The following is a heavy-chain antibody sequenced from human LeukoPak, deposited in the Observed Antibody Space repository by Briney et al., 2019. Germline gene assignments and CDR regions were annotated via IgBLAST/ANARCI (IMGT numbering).Heavy chain of an antibody. CDR2: ISYDGSNK. CDR1: GFTFSSYG. J-gene: IGHJ4*02. Sequence: GGSLRLSCAAPGFTFSSYGMHWVRQAPGKGLEWVAVISYDGSNKYYADSVKGRFTISRDNSKNTLYLQMNSLRAEDTAVYYCAKDRDFGYWGQGTLVTVSS. V-gene: IGHV3-30*18. CDR3: AKDRDFGY.